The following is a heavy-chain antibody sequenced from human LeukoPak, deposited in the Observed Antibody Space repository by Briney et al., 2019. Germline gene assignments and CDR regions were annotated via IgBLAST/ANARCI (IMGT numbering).Heavy chain of an antibody. Sequence: GGSLRLSCTASGFTVSNNYMSWVRQAPGKGLEWVSVIYSGGSTYHADSVKGRFIISRDNSKNTLNLQMNSLRVEDSAVYYCARDRYSYGYALDCWGLGTLVTVSS. V-gene: IGHV3-66*02. D-gene: IGHD5-18*01. CDR3: ARDRYSYGYALDC. CDR2: IYSGGST. J-gene: IGHJ4*02. CDR1: GFTVSNNY.